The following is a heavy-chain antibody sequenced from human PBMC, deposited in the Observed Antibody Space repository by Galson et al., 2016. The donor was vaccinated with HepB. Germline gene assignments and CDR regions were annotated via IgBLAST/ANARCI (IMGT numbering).Heavy chain of an antibody. CDR3: GKHGGFDY. D-gene: IGHD3-16*01. J-gene: IGHJ4*02. CDR2: ITGRGDTT. V-gene: IGHV3-23*01. CDR1: GFSFSSSG. Sequence: SLRLSCAASGFSFSSSGMSWVRQTPGRGLEWLSGITGRGDTTHYADSVRGRFTISRDNSKNTLYLYMNSLRAGDTAVYYCGKHGGFDYWGQGALVTVSS.